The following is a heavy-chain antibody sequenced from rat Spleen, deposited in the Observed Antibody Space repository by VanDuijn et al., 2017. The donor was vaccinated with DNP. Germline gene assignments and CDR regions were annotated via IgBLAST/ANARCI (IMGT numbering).Heavy chain of an antibody. Sequence: EVQLVESGGGLVQPGRSLKLSCAASGFTFSDYYMAWVRQTPTKGLEWVAYTNYDGGSTYNGDSVKGRFTISGDNAKSTLYLQMNSLRSEDMATYYCARHVLPLRIWDYWGQGVMVTVSS. CDR1: GFTFSDYY. CDR2: TNYDGGST. D-gene: IGHD1-6*01. V-gene: IGHV5-22*01. J-gene: IGHJ2*01. CDR3: ARHVLPLRIWDY.